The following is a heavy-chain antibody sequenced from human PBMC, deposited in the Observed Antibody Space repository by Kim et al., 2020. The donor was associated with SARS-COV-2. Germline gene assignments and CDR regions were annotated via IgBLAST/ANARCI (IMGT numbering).Heavy chain of an antibody. J-gene: IGHJ4*02. D-gene: IGHD2-15*01. Sequence: GGSLRLSCVASGFTIITKYLNWVRQAPGRGLEWVSVLYSGGTTYYSSSVKGRFTLSRDISKNTLYLQMDSLRVEDTAVYYCARAGSSGGFDFWGQGTLVT. CDR1: GFTIITKY. CDR3: ARAGSSGGFDF. CDR2: LYSGGTT. V-gene: IGHV3-66*01.